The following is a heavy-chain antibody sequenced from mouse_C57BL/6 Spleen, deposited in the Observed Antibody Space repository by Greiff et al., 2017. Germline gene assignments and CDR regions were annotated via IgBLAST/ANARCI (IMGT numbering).Heavy chain of an antibody. V-gene: IGHV6-6*01. CDR2: IRNKANNHAT. D-gene: IGHD1-1*01. J-gene: IGHJ2*01. Sequence: EVMLVESGGGLVQPGGSMKLSCAASGFTFSDAWMDWVRQSPEKGLEWVAEIRNKANNHATYYAESVKGRFTISRDDSKSSVYLQMNSLRAEDTGIYYCTRRFITTVVASDYWGQGTTLTVSS. CDR3: TRRFITTVVASDY. CDR1: GFTFSDAW.